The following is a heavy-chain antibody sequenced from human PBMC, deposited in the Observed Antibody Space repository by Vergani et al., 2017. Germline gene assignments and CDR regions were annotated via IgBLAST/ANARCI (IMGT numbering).Heavy chain of an antibody. D-gene: IGHD5-18*01. Sequence: EVQLVESGGGLIQPGGSLRLSCAASGFTVSSNYVSWVRQAPGKGLEWVSVIYSGGSTYYADSVKGRFTISRDNSKNTLYLQMNSLRAEDTAVYYCARGSGYSYGTPFDYGGQGTLVTVSS. CDR1: GFTVSSNY. V-gene: IGHV3-53*01. J-gene: IGHJ4*02. CDR2: IYSGGST. CDR3: ARGSGYSYGTPFDY.